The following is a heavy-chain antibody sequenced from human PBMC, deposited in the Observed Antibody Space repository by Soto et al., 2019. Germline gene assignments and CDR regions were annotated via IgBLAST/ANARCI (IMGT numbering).Heavy chain of an antibody. CDR2: ISAYNGNT. CDR3: ARDVPTVTTGGPDY. D-gene: IGHD4-17*01. J-gene: IGHJ4*02. V-gene: IGHV1-18*01. CDR1: GYTFTSYG. Sequence: QVQQVQSGVEVEKPGASVKVSCKASGYTFTSYGVSWVRQAPGQGLEWMGWISAYNGNTNYAQKFQGRVTMTTDTSTSTAYMELRSLRSDDTAVYYCARDVPTVTTGGPDYWGQGTLVTVSS.